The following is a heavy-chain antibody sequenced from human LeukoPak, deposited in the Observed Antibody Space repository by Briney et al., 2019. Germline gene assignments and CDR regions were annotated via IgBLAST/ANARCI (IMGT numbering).Heavy chain of an antibody. J-gene: IGHJ3*02. CDR1: GGSISGYY. CDR3: ARVDRDGYNYDAFDI. V-gene: IGHV4-59*01. D-gene: IGHD5-24*01. Sequence: SETLSLTCTVSGGSISGYYWSWIRQPPGKGLEWIGYIYYSGSTNYNPSLKSRVTISVDTSKNQFSLKLSSVTAADTAVYYCARVDRDGYNYDAFDIWGQGTMVTVSS. CDR2: IYYSGST.